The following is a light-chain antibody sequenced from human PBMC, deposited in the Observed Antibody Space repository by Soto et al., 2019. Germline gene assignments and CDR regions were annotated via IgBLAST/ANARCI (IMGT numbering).Light chain of an antibody. CDR2: GAS. V-gene: IGKV3-15*01. J-gene: IGKJ1*01. CDR3: KQYNNWPGT. CDR1: QSVSSK. Sequence: EIVLTQSPGTLSVSPGERATLSCRASQSVSSKLAWYQQKPGQAPRLLFYGASTGATGIPARFSGSGSETEFTLFISSLQSEDFAVYYCKQYNNWPGTFGQGTKVDIK.